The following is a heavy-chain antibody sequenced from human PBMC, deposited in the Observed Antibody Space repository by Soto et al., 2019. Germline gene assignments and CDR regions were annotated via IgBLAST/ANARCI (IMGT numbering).Heavy chain of an antibody. Sequence: VQLVQSGAEVKRPGASVKISCKASGDTLSTYYMHWARQAPGQGLERMGIINPRGGKTNYPQKFQGRVTMTSDTSTTTVYTELSTLRSEDTAMYYCARGVGSSDSSGYPFDYWGQGTRVTLSS. J-gene: IGHJ4*02. CDR3: ARGVGSSDSSGYPFDY. V-gene: IGHV1-46*03. CDR1: GDTLSTYY. CDR2: INPRGGKT. D-gene: IGHD3-22*01.